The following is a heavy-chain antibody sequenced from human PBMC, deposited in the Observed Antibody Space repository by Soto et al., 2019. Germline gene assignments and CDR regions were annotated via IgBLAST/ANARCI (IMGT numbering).Heavy chain of an antibody. CDR1: GYKVSTWHNFTSYW. J-gene: IGHJ6*04. Sequence: SLKISCMGSGYKVSTWHNFTSYWIAWVRQMPGEGLEWMGIIYPGDSDTRYSPSFQGQVTISADKSINSVYLQWSSLKASDTATYYCAGLGFNYDFLCWDYNVHHHYGIYGWGKGSTVPVSS. V-gene: IGHV5-51*01. CDR3: AGLGFNYDFLCWDYNVHHHYGIYG. D-gene: IGHD3-3*01. CDR2: IYPGDSDT.